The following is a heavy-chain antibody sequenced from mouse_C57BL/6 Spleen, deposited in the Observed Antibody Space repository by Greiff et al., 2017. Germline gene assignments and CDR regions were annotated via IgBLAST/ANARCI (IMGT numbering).Heavy chain of an antibody. CDR2: INPNNGGT. Sequence: VQLQQSGPELVKPGASVKISCKASGYTFTDYYMNWVKQSHGKSLEWIGDINPNNGGTSYNQKFKGKATLTVDKSSSTAYMELRSLTSEDSAVYYCASRGYYYAMDYLGQGTSVTVSS. CDR3: ASRGYYYAMDY. J-gene: IGHJ4*01. V-gene: IGHV1-26*01. CDR1: GYTFTDYY.